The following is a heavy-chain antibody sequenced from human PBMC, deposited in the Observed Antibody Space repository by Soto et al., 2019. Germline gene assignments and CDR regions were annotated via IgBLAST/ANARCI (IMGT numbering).Heavy chain of an antibody. J-gene: IGHJ5*02. CDR2: IGADNGDT. V-gene: IGHV1-18*01. CDR1: GYTFSTYG. Sequence: QVQLVQSGAEVKKPGASVKVSCKASGYTFSTYGFSWVRQAPGQGLEWRGWIGADNGDTNYAQNFQGRVTMTTDTATTTSYMELRSLTSDATAVYFCARDWKGAEGFDPWGQGTLVTVSS. D-gene: IGHD1-1*01. CDR3: ARDWKGAEGFDP.